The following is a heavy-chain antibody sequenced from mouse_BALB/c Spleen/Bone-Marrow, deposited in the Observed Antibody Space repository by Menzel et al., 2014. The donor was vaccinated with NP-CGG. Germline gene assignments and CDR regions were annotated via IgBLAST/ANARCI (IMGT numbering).Heavy chain of an antibody. J-gene: IGHJ3*01. CDR3: ATDGYFAY. CDR2: IWGDGST. D-gene: IGHD2-3*01. V-gene: IGHV2-6-7*01. Sequence: VQLVESGPGLVAPSQSLSITCTVSGFSLXGYGVNWVRQPPGKGLEWLGMIWGDGSTDYNSALKSRLSISKDNSKSQVFLKMNSLQTDDTARYYCATDGYFAYWGQGTLVTVSA. CDR1: GFSLXGYG.